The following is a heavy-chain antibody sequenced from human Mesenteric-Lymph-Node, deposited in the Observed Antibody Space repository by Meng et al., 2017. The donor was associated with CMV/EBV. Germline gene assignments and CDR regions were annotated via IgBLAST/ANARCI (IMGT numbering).Heavy chain of an antibody. Sequence: ASVKVSCKASGYKFTNYGISWVRQAPGQGLEWMGWISAFNGNTNYAQKLQGRLTMTTDRSTTTAYMELRSLTSDDTAVYYCARGSPEGYYYYDGMDVWGQGTTVTVSS. CDR1: GYKFTNYG. CDR2: ISAFNGNT. CDR3: ARGSPEGYYYYDGMDV. J-gene: IGHJ6*02. V-gene: IGHV1-18*01. D-gene: IGHD1-14*01.